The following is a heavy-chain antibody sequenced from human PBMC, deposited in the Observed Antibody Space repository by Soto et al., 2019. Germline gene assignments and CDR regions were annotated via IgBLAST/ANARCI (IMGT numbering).Heavy chain of an antibody. J-gene: IGHJ4*03. CDR1: GGYLRELVHF. Sequence: SETLSLTCTVSGGYLRELVHFWTWIREGAGRGLEWIGYSTYTGVTYYSPSLQSRISISVDTYKNQFSLTMNSVTAADTAGYYCAKDSGGHPLNRLESGGNGNLVT. V-gene: IGHV4-31*03. CDR3: AKDSGGHPLNRLES. D-gene: IGHD3-16*01. CDR2: STYTGVT.